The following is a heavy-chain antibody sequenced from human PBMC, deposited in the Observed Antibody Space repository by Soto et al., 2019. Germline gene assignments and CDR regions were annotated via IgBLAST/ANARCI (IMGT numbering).Heavy chain of an antibody. CDR3: ARGGDYYGSGSYSPFDY. CDR2: INSDGSST. Sequence: EVQLVESGGGLVQPGGSLRLSCAASGFTFSSYWMHWVRQAPGKGLVWVSRINSDGSSTSYADSVKGRFTISRDNAKNTLYLQMNSLRAEDTAVYYYARGGDYYGSGSYSPFDYWGQGTLVTVSS. D-gene: IGHD3-10*01. CDR1: GFTFSSYW. V-gene: IGHV3-74*01. J-gene: IGHJ4*02.